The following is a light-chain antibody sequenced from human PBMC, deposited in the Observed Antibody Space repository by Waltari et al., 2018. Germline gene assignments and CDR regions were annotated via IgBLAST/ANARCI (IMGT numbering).Light chain of an antibody. J-gene: IGKJ1*01. CDR1: QSVGRS. CDR2: GAS. V-gene: IGKV3-20*01. Sequence: EIVLTQSPGTLPLSPGDGATRSCRTSQSVGRSLAWYPQKRGQAPRLLIYGASSRATGIPDRFSGSGSGTDFSLTISRLEPEDFAVYYCQHDVTLPVTFGQGTKVEIK. CDR3: QHDVTLPVT.